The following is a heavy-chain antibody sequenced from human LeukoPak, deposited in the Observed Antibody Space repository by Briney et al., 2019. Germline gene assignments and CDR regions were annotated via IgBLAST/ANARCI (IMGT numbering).Heavy chain of an antibody. Sequence: GGSLRLSCAASGFTVSSKYMSWVRQAPGKGLEWVANINEDESVKYYVDSVKGRFTISRDNSKHSLYLQMNSLRVDDTAVYYCVRDINYVGATLYFDYWGQGTLVTFSS. CDR3: VRDINYVGATLYFDY. CDR2: INEDESVK. D-gene: IGHD1-26*01. V-gene: IGHV3-7*03. CDR1: GFTVSSKY. J-gene: IGHJ4*01.